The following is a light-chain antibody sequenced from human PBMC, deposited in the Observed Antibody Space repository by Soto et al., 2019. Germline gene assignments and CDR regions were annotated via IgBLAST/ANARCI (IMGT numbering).Light chain of an antibody. V-gene: IGKV1-5*03. Sequence: DIQMTQSPSTLSASVGDRVIMCVRASQSISSWLAWYQQKPGKAPKLLIYKASSLESGVPSRFSGSGSGTEFTLTIRSLQPDNFATYYCQQYNTYLWTFGQGTKVDIK. CDR2: KAS. J-gene: IGKJ1*01. CDR1: QSISSW. CDR3: QQYNTYLWT.